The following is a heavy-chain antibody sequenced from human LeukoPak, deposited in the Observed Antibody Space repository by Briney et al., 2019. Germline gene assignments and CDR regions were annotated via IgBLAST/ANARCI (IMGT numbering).Heavy chain of an antibody. J-gene: IGHJ6*03. D-gene: IGHD3-10*01. CDR2: ISISSSYI. V-gene: IGHV3-21*01. CDR3: ARDQMGSGSQYYYYYYYMDV. Sequence: EAGGSLRLSCAASGFTFSSYSMNWVRQAPGEGLEWVSSISISSSYIYYADSVKGRFTISRDNAKNSLYLQMNSLRAEDTAVYYCARDQMGSGSQYYYYYYYMDVWGKGTTVTVSS. CDR1: GFTFSSYS.